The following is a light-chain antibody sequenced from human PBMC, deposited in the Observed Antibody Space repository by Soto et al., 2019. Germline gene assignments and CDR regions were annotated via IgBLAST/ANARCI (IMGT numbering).Light chain of an antibody. V-gene: IGKV3-15*01. Sequence: EIVMTQSPATLSVSPGERATLSCRASQSVRSNYLSWYQQKPGQAPRLLIYGASTRATGFPARFSGSGSGTEFTLTISSLQSEDVAVYYCQQYSSWPLTFGGGTKGEIK. CDR1: QSVRSN. J-gene: IGKJ4*01. CDR3: QQYSSWPLT. CDR2: GAS.